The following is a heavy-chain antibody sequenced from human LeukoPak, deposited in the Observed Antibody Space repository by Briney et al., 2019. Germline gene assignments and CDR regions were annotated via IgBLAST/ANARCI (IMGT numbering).Heavy chain of an antibody. D-gene: IGHD1-26*01. J-gene: IGHJ4*02. CDR2: ISGTGGST. Sequence: PGGSLRLSCGASGFTFSSYAMSWVRQAPGKGLEWVSAISGTGGSTYYADSVKGRFTISRDNSKNTLYLQRNSLRAEDTAVFYCATRPTVGAPTPTFDCWGQGTLVTVSS. V-gene: IGHV3-23*01. CDR3: ATRPTVGAPTPTFDC. CDR1: GFTFSSYA.